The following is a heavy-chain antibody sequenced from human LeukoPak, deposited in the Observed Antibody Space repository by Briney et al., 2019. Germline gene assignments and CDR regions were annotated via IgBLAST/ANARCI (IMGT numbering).Heavy chain of an antibody. V-gene: IGHV4-39*01. Sequence: SETLSFTCSVSGGSISSSSYYWGWIRQPPGKGLEWIGSIYYSGSTYYNPSLKSRVTISVDTSKNQFSLKLSSVTAADTAVYYCARHNLVSSGWYGWFDPWGQGTLVTVSS. D-gene: IGHD6-19*01. J-gene: IGHJ5*02. CDR2: IYYSGST. CDR1: GGSISSSSYY. CDR3: ARHNLVSSGWYGWFDP.